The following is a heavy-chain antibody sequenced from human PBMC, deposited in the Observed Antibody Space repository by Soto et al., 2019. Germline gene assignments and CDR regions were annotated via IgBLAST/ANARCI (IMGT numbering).Heavy chain of an antibody. D-gene: IGHD2-2*01. Sequence: GESLKISCAASGFTFSNAWMNWVRQAPGKGLEWVGRIKSKTDGGTTDYAAPVKGRFTISRDDSKNTLYLQMNSLKTEDTAVYYCTTESTSCPFDCWGQGTLVTVSS. V-gene: IGHV3-15*07. J-gene: IGHJ4*02. CDR2: IKSKTDGGTT. CDR1: GFTFSNAW. CDR3: TTESTSCPFDC.